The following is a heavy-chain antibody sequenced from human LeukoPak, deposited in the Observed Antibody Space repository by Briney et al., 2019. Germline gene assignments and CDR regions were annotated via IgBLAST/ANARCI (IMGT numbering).Heavy chain of an antibody. Sequence: GGSLRLSSAASGFTFSSYAMHWVRQAPGKGLEWVAVISYDGSNKYYADSVKGRFTISRDNSKNTLYLQMNSLRAEDTAVYYCAREAAAGKKGDYWGQGTLVTVSS. CDR2: ISYDGSNK. J-gene: IGHJ4*02. CDR1: GFTFSSYA. CDR3: AREAAAGKKGDY. D-gene: IGHD6-13*01. V-gene: IGHV3-30-3*01.